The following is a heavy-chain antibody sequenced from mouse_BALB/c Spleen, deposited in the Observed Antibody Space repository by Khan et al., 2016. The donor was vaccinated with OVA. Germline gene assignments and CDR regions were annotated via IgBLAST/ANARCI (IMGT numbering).Heavy chain of an antibody. J-gene: IGHJ3*01. D-gene: IGHD2-14*01. Sequence: QVRLQQSGTELARPGASVKMSCKASGYTFTTYTMHWVKQRPGQGLEWIGYISPSSGYTNYNQKFKDKATLTADKSSITAYMQLSSLTSEGSAVYYCAREGAYYRSDGWFAYWGQGTLVTVSA. V-gene: IGHV1-4*01. CDR2: ISPSSGYT. CDR1: GYTFTTYT. CDR3: AREGAYYRSDGWFAY.